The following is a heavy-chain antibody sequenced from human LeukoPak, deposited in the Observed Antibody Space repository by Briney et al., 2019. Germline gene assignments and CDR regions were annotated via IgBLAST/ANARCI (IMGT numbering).Heavy chain of an antibody. D-gene: IGHD3-22*01. CDR1: GGSISSGGHS. CDR3: ARANYYDGGYLPVVYPSDY. Sequence: SETLSLTCTVSGGSISSGGHSWSWIRQPPGKGLEWIGYIYHSGSGSTYYNPSLKSRVTISIDKSKNQFSLKLNSVTAADTAVYYCARANYYDGGYLPVVYPSDYWGQGILVTVSS. CDR2: IYHSGSGST. V-gene: IGHV4-30-2*01. J-gene: IGHJ4*02.